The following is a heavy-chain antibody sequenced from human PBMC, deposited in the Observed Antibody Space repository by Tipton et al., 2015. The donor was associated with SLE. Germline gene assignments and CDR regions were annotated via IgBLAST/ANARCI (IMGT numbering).Heavy chain of an antibody. D-gene: IGHD4-17*01. Sequence: TLSLTCAVYGGSFSGYYWSWIRQPPGKGLEWIGEINNSGSTNYNPSLKSRVTISVDTSKNQFSLKLSSVTAADTAVYYCARQAVTGDYWGQGTLVTVSS. J-gene: IGHJ4*02. CDR1: GGSFSGYY. V-gene: IGHV4-34*01. CDR3: ARQAVTGDY. CDR2: INNSGST.